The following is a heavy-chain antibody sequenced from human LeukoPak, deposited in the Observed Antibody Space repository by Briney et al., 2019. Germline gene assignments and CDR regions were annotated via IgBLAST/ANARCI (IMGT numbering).Heavy chain of an antibody. V-gene: IGHV4-34*01. CDR3: ARARYDFWSGYLARPDYYYGMDV. CDR1: GGSFSGYY. D-gene: IGHD3-3*01. CDR2: INHSGST. J-gene: IGHJ6*02. Sequence: SETLSLTCAVYGGSFSGYYWSWIRQPPGKGLEWIGEINHSGSTNYNPSLKSRVAISVDTSKNQFSLKLSSVTAADTAVYYCARARYDFWSGYLARPDYYYGMDVWGQGTTVTVSS.